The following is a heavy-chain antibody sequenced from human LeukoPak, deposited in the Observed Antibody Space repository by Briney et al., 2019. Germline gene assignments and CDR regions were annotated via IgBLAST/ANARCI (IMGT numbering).Heavy chain of an antibody. CDR2: ISAYNGNT. CDR3: ARGRSSSSAFDY. J-gene: IGHJ4*02. CDR1: GYTFTSYG. Sequence: ASVKVSCKASGYTFTSYGISWVRQAPGQGLXXXGWISAYNGNTNYAQKLQGRVTMTTDTSTSTAYMELRSLRSDDTAVYYCARGRSSSSAFDYWGQGTLVTVSS. V-gene: IGHV1-18*01. D-gene: IGHD6-6*01.